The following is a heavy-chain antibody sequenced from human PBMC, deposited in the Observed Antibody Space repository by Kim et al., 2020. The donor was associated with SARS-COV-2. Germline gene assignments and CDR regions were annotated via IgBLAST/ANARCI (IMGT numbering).Heavy chain of an antibody. D-gene: IGHD2-21*01. CDR3: TRFPATPLAYWDAFDI. Sequence: GGSLRLSCAASGFTFSGSPLHWVRQASGKGLEWVGRIRSKANSYATGYAASVKGRFTISRDDSKNTAYLEMRGLKTEDTALYYCTRFPATPLAYWDAFDIWGQGTMVTVSS. J-gene: IGHJ3*02. CDR1: GFTFSGSP. V-gene: IGHV3-73*01. CDR2: IRSKANSYAT.